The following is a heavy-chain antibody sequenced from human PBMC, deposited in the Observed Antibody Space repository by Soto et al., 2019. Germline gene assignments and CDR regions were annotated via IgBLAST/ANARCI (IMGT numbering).Heavy chain of an antibody. D-gene: IGHD3-3*01. CDR3: ARGAETIFGVAYYYYGMDV. CDR2: ISGRSSAI. Sequence: GGSLRLSCAASGFTFSTYSLTWVRQAPGKGLECVSYISGRSSAIYYADSVKGRFTISRDNAKNSLYLQMNSLRDEDMAVYYCARGAETIFGVAYYYYGMDVWGQGTTVTVSS. CDR1: GFTFSTYS. J-gene: IGHJ6*02. V-gene: IGHV3-48*02.